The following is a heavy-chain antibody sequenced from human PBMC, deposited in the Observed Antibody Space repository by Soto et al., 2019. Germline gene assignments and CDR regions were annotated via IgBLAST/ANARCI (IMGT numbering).Heavy chain of an antibody. CDR1: GESISTVYYF. D-gene: IGHD2-15*01. V-gene: IGHV4-30-4*01. J-gene: IGHJ5*01. Sequence: SETLSLTCSVSGESISTVYYFWAWIRQPPGQALEYIGYIYKITTTYYNPSFESRVAISLDTSKSQFSLTVTSVSAADTAVYFYPRGRYCLTARCLTNWFDSGAEGTLV. CDR3: PRGRYCLTARCLTNWFDS. CDR2: IYKITTT.